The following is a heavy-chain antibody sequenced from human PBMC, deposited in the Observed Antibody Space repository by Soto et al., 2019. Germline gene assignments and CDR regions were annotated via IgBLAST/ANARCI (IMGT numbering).Heavy chain of an antibody. J-gene: IGHJ3*02. D-gene: IGHD3-9*01. Sequence: QVQLQESGPSLVKPSGTLSLTCVITNASISSSNWWSWVRQAPGKGLEWIGEIYHTGRTNYAPSLMSRVTMSIEKSNNRFSLRLTSLTAADTAVYYCVRDEAHYDILTGSSLGRAFDIWGQGTMVTVSS. CDR2: IYHTGRT. V-gene: IGHV4-4*02. CDR1: NASISSSNW. CDR3: VRDEAHYDILTGSSLGRAFDI.